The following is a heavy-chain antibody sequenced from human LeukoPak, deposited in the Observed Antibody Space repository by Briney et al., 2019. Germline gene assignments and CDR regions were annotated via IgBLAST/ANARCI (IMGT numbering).Heavy chain of an antibody. V-gene: IGHV4-39*01. CDR3: ARQTAWFDP. D-gene: IGHD6-25*01. CDR2: IYYSGST. Sequence: SETLSLTCTVSGGSMSSSRYYWGWIRQPPGKGLEWIGSIYYSGSTYYNPSLKSRVTISVDTSKNQFSLKLSSVTAADTAVYYCARQTAWFDPWGQGTLVTVSS. CDR1: GGSMSSSRYY. J-gene: IGHJ5*02.